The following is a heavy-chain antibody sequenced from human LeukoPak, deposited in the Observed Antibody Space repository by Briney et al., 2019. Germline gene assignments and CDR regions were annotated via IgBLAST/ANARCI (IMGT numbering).Heavy chain of an antibody. CDR2: IYHSGST. V-gene: IGHV4-4*02. CDR1: GGSISSSNW. J-gene: IGHJ4*02. D-gene: IGHD6-13*01. CDR3: ARGEGIAAAGPGYYFDY. Sequence: PSETLSLTCAVSGGSISSSNWWSWVRQPPGKGLEWIGEIYHSGSTNYNPSLKSRVTISVDKSKNQFSLKLSSVTAADTAVYYCARGEGIAAAGPGYYFDYWGQGTLVTVSS.